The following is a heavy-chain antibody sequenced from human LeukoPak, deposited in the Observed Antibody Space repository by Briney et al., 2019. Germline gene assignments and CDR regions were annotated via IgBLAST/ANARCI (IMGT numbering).Heavy chain of an antibody. CDR1: GFTFSSYW. V-gene: IGHV3-30-3*01. J-gene: IGHJ2*01. CDR2: ISYDGSNK. CDR3: ARERGESGKWYFDL. Sequence: GGSLRLSCAASGFTFSSYWMSWVRQAPGKGLEWMTVISYDGSNKYYADSVKGRFTISRDNPKNTLYLQMNSLITEDTAVYYCARERGESGKWYFDLWGRGTLVTVSS. D-gene: IGHD3-3*01.